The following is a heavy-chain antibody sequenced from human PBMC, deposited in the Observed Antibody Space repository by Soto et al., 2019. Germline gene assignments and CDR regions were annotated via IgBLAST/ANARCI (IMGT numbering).Heavy chain of an antibody. D-gene: IGHD6-19*01. J-gene: IGHJ4*02. CDR2: INAGNGNT. Sequence: GASVKVSCKASGYTFTSYAMHWVRQAPGQRLEWMGWINAGNGNTKYSQKFQGRVTITRDTSASTAYMELSSLRSEDTAVYYCARDHEAVAGSDYWGQGTLVTVSS. CDR1: GYTFTSYA. CDR3: ARDHEAVAGSDY. V-gene: IGHV1-3*01.